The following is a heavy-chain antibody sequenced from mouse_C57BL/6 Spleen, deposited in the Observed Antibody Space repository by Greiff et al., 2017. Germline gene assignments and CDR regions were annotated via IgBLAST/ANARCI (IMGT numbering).Heavy chain of an antibody. CDR1: GYTFTDYE. Sequence: QVQLQQSGAELVRPGASVTLSCKASGYTFTDYEMHWVKQTPVHGLAWIGAIDPETGGTAYNQKFKGKAILTADTSSSTAYLDLRSLTSEDSAIYYCTRSLDCYLYAMDYWGQGTSVTVSS. J-gene: IGHJ4*01. D-gene: IGHD2-3*01. V-gene: IGHV1-15*01. CDR2: IDPETGGT. CDR3: TRSLDCYLYAMDY.